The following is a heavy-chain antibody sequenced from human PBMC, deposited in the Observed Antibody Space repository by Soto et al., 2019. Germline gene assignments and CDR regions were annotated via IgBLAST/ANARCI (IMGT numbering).Heavy chain of an antibody. D-gene: IGHD1-1*01. CDR1: GFSFNIFG. Sequence: PXGSLRLSCATSGFSFNIFGMHWVRQAPGKALEWVGLISKNGDNQYYGDSAKGRFIISRDNPKNSLYLQLHSLRPDDTAVYYCAKDAYNAAFDVWGQGTMVTVSS. J-gene: IGHJ3*01. CDR2: ISKNGDNQ. V-gene: IGHV3-30*18. CDR3: AKDAYNAAFDV.